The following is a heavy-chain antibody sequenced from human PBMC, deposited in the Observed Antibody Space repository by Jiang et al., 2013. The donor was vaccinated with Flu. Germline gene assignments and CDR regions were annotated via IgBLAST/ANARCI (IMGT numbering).Heavy chain of an antibody. CDR3: ARDEDGDSNWFDP. CDR2: IIPILGIA. V-gene: IGHV1-69*04. J-gene: IGHJ5*02. D-gene: IGHD4-17*01. CDR1: GGTFSSYT. Sequence: SGAEVKKPGSSVKVSCKASGGTFSSYTISWVRQAPGQGLEWMGRIIPILGIANYAQKFQGRVTITADKSTSTAYMELSSLRSEDTAVYYCARDEDGDSNWFDPWGQGTLVTVSS.